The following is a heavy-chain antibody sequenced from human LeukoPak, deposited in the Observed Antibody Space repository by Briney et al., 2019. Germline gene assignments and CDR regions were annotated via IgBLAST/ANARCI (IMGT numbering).Heavy chain of an antibody. CDR1: GVSISSYY. J-gene: IGHJ4*02. CDR3: ARGGYCSSTSCSFDY. CDR2: IYYSGST. V-gene: IGHV4-59*01. Sequence: PSETLSLTCTVSGVSISSYYWSWIRQPPGKGLEWIGYIYYSGSTNYNPSLKSRVTISVDTSKNQFSLKLSSVTAADTAVYYCARGGYCSSTSCSFDYWGQGTLVTVSS. D-gene: IGHD2-2*01.